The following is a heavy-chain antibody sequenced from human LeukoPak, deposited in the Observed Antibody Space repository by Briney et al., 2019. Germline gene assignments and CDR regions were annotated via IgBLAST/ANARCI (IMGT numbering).Heavy chain of an antibody. CDR2: ISWNSGSI. J-gene: IGHJ4*02. CDR3: ARDDYGDYSTYYFDY. CDR1: GFTFDDYA. D-gene: IGHD4-17*01. V-gene: IGHV3-9*01. Sequence: PGRSLRLSCAASGFTFDDYAMHWVRQAPGKGLEWVSGISWNSGSIGYADSVKGRFTISRDNAKNSLYLQMNSLRAEDTAVYYCARDDYGDYSTYYFDYWGQGTLVTVSS.